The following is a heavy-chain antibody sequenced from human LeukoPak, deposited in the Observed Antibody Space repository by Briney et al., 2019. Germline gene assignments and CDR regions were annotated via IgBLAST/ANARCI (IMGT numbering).Heavy chain of an antibody. CDR3: ARERPGSGSYPDAFDI. CDR1: GYTFTGYY. D-gene: IGHD3-10*01. Sequence: GASVKVSCKASGYTFTGYYMHWVRQAPGQGLEWMGWINPNSGGTNYAQKFQGRVTMTRDTSISTAYMELSRLRSDDTAVYYCARERPGSGSYPDAFDIWGQGTMVTVSS. V-gene: IGHV1-2*02. J-gene: IGHJ3*02. CDR2: INPNSGGT.